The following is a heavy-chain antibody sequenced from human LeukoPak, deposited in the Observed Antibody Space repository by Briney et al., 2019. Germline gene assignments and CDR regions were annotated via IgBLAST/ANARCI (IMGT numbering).Heavy chain of an antibody. CDR3: ARDRGEWELDWFDP. D-gene: IGHD1-26*01. Sequence: ASVKDSCKASGYTFTGYYVHWVRQAPGQGLEWMGWINPNSGGANYAQKFQGRVTMTRDTSISTASMELSRLRSDDTAVYYCARDRGEWELDWFDPWGQGTLVTVSS. CDR1: GYTFTGYY. J-gene: IGHJ5*02. CDR2: INPNSGGA. V-gene: IGHV1-2*02.